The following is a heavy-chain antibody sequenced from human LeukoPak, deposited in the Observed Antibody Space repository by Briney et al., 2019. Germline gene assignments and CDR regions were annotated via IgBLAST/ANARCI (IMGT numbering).Heavy chain of an antibody. J-gene: IGHJ4*02. D-gene: IGHD5-18*01. CDR2: INYDGRDV. Sequence: SGGSLRLSCAASGFTFSSYSMTWVRQAPGKGLEWVSYINYDGRDVYYADSVKGRFTTSRDNAKNSLYLQVNSLRDEDTAVYYCARDLYSYGRFDYWGQGTLVTISS. V-gene: IGHV3-48*02. CDR3: ARDLYSYGRFDY. CDR1: GFTFSSYS.